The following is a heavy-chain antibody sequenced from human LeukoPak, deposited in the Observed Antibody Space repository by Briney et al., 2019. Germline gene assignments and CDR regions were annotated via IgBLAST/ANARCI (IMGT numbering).Heavy chain of an antibody. V-gene: IGHV3-48*01. CDR1: GFIFSSYS. CDR3: VSSPSAYYYGSGSYS. Sequence: GGSLRLSCAASGFIFSSYSMNWVRQAPGKGLEWVSYISSIGSTIYYADSVKGRFTISRDNANSSLYLQMNSLRAEDTAVYYCVSSPSAYYYGSGSYSRGQGTLVTVSS. J-gene: IGHJ4*02. CDR2: ISSIGSTI. D-gene: IGHD3-10*01.